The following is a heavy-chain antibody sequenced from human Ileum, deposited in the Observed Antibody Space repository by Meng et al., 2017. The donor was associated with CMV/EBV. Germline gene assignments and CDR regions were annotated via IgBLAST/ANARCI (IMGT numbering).Heavy chain of an antibody. V-gene: IGHV1-2*02. CDR2: INPKNGAT. Sequence: YPFTYCFLHWVRQAPGQGLEWMGWINPKNGATNYAQQFQGRVAMTRDTSINTAYMELSGLTSDDTAIYYCARRFEEGLSGKRPWFDPWGRGALVTVSS. D-gene: IGHD1-20*01. CDR3: ARRFEEGLSGKRPWFDP. CDR1: YPFTYCF. J-gene: IGHJ5*02.